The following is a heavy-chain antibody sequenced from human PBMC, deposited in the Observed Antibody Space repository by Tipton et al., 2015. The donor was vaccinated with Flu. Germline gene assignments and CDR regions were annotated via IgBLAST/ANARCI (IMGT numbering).Heavy chain of an antibody. CDR2: IYSGGST. J-gene: IGHJ4*02. V-gene: IGHV3-53*01. D-gene: IGHD6-6*01. Sequence: GSLRLSCAASGFTVSSNYMSWVRQAPGKGLEWVSIIYSGGSTYYADSVKGRFTISRDNSKNTLYLQMNSLRAEDTAVYYCARVGWAARTLDYWGQGTLVTVSS. CDR3: ARVGWAARTLDY. CDR1: GFTVSSNY.